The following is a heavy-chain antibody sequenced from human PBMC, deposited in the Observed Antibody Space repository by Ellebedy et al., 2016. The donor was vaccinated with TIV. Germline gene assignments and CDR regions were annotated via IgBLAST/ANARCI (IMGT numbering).Heavy chain of an antibody. Sequence: ASVKVSCXASGGTFSSHTISWVRQAPGQGLEWMGGIIPIFGTANYAQKFQDRVTITADESTRTAYMELSSLRSEDTAVYYCARDFLRAPDGSESYNNWFDPWGQGTLVTVSS. V-gene: IGHV1-69*13. D-gene: IGHD3-10*01. CDR1: GGTFSSHT. J-gene: IGHJ5*02. CDR3: ARDFLRAPDGSESYNNWFDP. CDR2: IIPIFGTA.